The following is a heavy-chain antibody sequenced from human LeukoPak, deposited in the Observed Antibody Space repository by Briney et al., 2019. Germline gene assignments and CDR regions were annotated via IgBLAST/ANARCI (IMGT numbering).Heavy chain of an antibody. CDR1: GGSISSHY. CDR2: IYYSGST. Sequence: SETLSLTCTVSGGSISSHYWSWIRQPPGKGLEWIGYIYYSGSTNYNPSLKSRVTISVDTSKNQFSLKLSSVTAADTAVYYCARVRRASDIWGQGKMVTVSS. V-gene: IGHV4-59*11. J-gene: IGHJ3*02. CDR3: ARVRRASDI. D-gene: IGHD3-10*01.